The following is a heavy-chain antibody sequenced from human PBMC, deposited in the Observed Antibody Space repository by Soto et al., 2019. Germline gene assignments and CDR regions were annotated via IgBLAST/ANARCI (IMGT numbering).Heavy chain of an antibody. CDR2: IIPIFGTA. Sequence: ASVKVSCKASGGTFSSYAISWVRQAPGQGLEWMGGIIPIFGTANYAQKFQGRVTITADESTSTAYMELSSLRSEDTAVYYCARESQLGPADGSWFDPWGQGTLVTVSS. V-gene: IGHV1-69*13. CDR3: ARESQLGPADGSWFDP. CDR1: GGTFSSYA. D-gene: IGHD1-1*01. J-gene: IGHJ5*02.